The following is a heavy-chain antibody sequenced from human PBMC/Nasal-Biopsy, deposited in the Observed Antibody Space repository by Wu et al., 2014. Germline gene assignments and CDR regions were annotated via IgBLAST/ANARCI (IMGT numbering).Heavy chain of an antibody. D-gene: IGHD6-19*01. Sequence: LRLSCAASGFTFSTYAINWVRQAPGKGLEWVSGISGGGDVTYYADSVKGRFTISRDNAKNTLYLQMSSLRADDTAVYYCVRGSGWLLDSWGQGTLVTVSS. CDR2: ISGGGDVT. J-gene: IGHJ4*02. V-gene: IGHV3-23*01. CDR3: VRGSGWLLDS. CDR1: GFTFSTYA.